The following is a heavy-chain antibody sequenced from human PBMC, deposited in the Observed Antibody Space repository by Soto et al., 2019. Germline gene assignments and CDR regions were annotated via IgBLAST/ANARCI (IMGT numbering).Heavy chain of an antibody. CDR1: GYSCTSYW. J-gene: IGHJ6*02. CDR3: ARHGKGSGSLLDYYDYGMDV. CDR2: IYPSDSDT. Sequence: GESLKISCKGYGYSCTSYWVGWVRRMPLEGLEGMGIIYPSDSDTRYSPSFQGQVTISADKSISTAYLQWSSLKASDTAMYYCARHGKGSGSLLDYYDYGMDVWGQGTTVTVSS. D-gene: IGHD3-10*01. V-gene: IGHV5-51*01.